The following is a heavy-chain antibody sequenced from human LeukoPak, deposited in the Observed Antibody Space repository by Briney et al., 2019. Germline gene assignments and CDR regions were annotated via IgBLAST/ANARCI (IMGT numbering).Heavy chain of an antibody. D-gene: IGHD2-2*01. CDR2: MNPNSGNT. V-gene: IGHV1-8*01. CDR3: ASAVVPAAHTGDY. J-gene: IGHJ4*02. Sequence: GASVKVSCKASGYTFTSYDINWVRQATGQGLEWMGWMNPNSGNTGYAQKFQGRVTMTRNTSISTAYMELSSLRPEDTAVYYCASAVVPAAHTGDYWGQGTLVTVSS. CDR1: GYTFTSYD.